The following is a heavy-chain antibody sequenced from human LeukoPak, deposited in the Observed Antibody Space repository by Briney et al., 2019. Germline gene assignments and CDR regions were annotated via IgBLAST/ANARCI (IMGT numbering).Heavy chain of an antibody. Sequence: GGSLRLSCAASGFTFSSYSMNWVRQAPGKGLEWVSSISSSSSNIYYADSVKGRFTISRDNAKNSLYLQMNSLRAEDTAVYYCARGDCSSTSCYPYYFNYWGQGTLVTVSS. CDR3: ARGDCSSTSCYPYYFNY. J-gene: IGHJ4*02. CDR2: ISSSSSNI. V-gene: IGHV3-21*01. D-gene: IGHD2-2*01. CDR1: GFTFSSYS.